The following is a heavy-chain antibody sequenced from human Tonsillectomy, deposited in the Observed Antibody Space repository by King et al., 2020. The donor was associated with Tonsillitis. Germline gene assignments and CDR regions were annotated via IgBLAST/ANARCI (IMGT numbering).Heavy chain of an antibody. CDR1: GFTFGDYA. D-gene: IGHD2-2*02. CDR2: IRSKAYGGTT. J-gene: IGHJ6*02. CDR3: TREWEDCTSTSCYTGMDV. Sequence: QLVQSGGNLVQPGRSLRLSCTASGFTFGDYAMNWVRQAPGKGLEWLNFIRSKAYGGTTEYAASVRGRFTISRDDFDSIVYLQMNSLQTEDTAVYYCTREWEDCTSTSCYTGMDVWGQGTTVTVSS. V-gene: IGHV3-49*04.